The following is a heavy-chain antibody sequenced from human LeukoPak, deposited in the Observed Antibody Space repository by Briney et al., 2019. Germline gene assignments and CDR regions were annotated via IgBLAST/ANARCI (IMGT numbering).Heavy chain of an antibody. V-gene: IGHV4-59*01. CDR3: ARDRLMAGTPTNWFDP. Sequence: PSETLSLTCTVSGGSISSYYWSWIRQPPGKGLERIGYIYYSGSTNYNPSLKSRVTISVDTSKNQFSLKLSSVTAADTAVYYCARDRLMAGTPTNWFDPWGQGTLVTVSS. D-gene: IGHD6-19*01. CDR1: GGSISSYY. J-gene: IGHJ5*02. CDR2: IYYSGST.